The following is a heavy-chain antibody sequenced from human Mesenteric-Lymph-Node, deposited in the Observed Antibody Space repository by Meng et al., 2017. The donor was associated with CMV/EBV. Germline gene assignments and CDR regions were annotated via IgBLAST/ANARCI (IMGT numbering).Heavy chain of an antibody. Sequence: ASVKVSCKASGYTFTSYDINWVRQATGQGLEWMGWMNSNSGNTGYAQNFRGRLTMTRNTSISTAYMELSSLRSEDTAVYYCARVTLTDGMDVWGQGTTVTAP. CDR3: ARVTLTDGMDV. V-gene: IGHV1-8*01. CDR1: GYTFTSYD. J-gene: IGHJ6*02. CDR2: MNSNSGNT.